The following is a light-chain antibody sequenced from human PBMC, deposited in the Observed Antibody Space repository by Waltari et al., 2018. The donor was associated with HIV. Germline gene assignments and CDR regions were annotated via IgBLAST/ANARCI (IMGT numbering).Light chain of an antibody. J-gene: IGLJ2*01. CDR1: NSNIGTRP. V-gene: IGLV1-44*01. CDR2: RSD. CDR3: ASWDDSLNGVI. Sequence: QSVLTQPPSASGTPGQRVTISCSGSNSNIGTRPVNWYQQLAGSAPKLLIYRSDLRPSGVPDRLSGSKSATSASLAISGLQSEDEATYYCASWDDSLNGVIFGGGTELTVL.